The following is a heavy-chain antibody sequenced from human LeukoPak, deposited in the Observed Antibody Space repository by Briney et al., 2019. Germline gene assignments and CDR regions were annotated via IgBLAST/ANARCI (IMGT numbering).Heavy chain of an antibody. D-gene: IGHD1-1*01. J-gene: IGHJ3*01. CDR3: AREPPGTTAFDV. CDR1: GYIFTDYY. V-gene: IGHV1-2*02. CDR2: IDPARADT. Sequence: GASVKVSCRTSGYIFTDYYLHWVRQAPGQGLEWMGWIDPARADTKYAQTFQGRVALTWDTSINTAYMEVSRLTSDDTAMFYCAREPPGTTAFDVWGQGTMVTVSS.